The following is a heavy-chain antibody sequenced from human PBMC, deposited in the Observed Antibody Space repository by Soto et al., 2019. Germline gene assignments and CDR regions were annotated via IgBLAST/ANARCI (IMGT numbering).Heavy chain of an antibody. CDR2: ISSSGSTI. CDR1: GFTFSSYE. V-gene: IGHV3-48*03. CDR3: ARDGADIVVVPAFGMDV. D-gene: IGHD2-2*01. Sequence: EVQLVESGGGLVQPGGSLRLSCAASGFTFSSYEMNWVRQAPGKGLEWVSYISSSGSTIYYADSVKGRFTISRDNAKNSLYRQMNSLRAEDPAVYYCARDGADIVVVPAFGMDVWGQGTTVTVSS. J-gene: IGHJ6*02.